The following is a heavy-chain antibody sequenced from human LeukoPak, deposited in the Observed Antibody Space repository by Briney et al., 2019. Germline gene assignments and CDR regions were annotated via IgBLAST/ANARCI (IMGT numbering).Heavy chain of an antibody. J-gene: IGHJ6*03. Sequence: PGRSLRLSCAASGFTFSSYGMHWVRQAPGKGLEWVAVISYDGSNKYYADSVKGRFTISRDNSKNTLYLQMNSLRAEDTAVYYCARRAYIAAAGTYYYYMDVWGKGTTVTVSS. V-gene: IGHV3-30*03. D-gene: IGHD6-13*01. CDR1: GFTFSSYG. CDR2: ISYDGSNK. CDR3: ARRAYIAAAGTYYYYMDV.